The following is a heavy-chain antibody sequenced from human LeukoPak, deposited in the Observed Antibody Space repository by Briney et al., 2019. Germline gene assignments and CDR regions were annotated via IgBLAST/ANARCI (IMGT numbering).Heavy chain of an antibody. D-gene: IGHD3-22*01. J-gene: IGHJ4*02. Sequence: GGSLRLSCAASGFTFSDYYMSWIRQAPGKGLEWVSYISSSGSTIYYADSVKGRFTISRDNAKNSLYLQMNSLRAEDTALYYCAKDMYDSSGYYSFDYWGQGTLVTVSS. CDR2: ISSSGSTI. CDR3: AKDMYDSSGYYSFDY. CDR1: GFTFSDYY. V-gene: IGHV3-11*01.